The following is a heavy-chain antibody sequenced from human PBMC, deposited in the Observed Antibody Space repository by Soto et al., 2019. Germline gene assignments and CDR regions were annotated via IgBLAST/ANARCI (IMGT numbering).Heavy chain of an antibody. CDR2: IYYSGST. CDR1: GGSISSGDYY. J-gene: IGHJ5*02. D-gene: IGHD5-12*01. V-gene: IGHV4-30-4*01. Sequence: QVQLQESGPGLVKPSQTLSLTCTVSGGSISSGDYYWSWIRQPPGKGLEWIGYIYYSGSTYYNPSLKSRVTISVDTFKNQFSLKLSSVTAADTAVYYCARADGGYDLRNWFDPWGQGTLVTVSS. CDR3: ARADGGYDLRNWFDP.